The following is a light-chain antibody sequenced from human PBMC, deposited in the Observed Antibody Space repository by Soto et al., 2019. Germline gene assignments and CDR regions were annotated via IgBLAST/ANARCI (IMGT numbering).Light chain of an antibody. CDR2: GAS. J-gene: IGKJ1*01. Sequence: EIVMTQSPATLSVSPGERATLSCRAGQSVSSNLAWYQQKPGQAPRLLIYGASTRATGIPARFSGSGSGTEFTLTISSLQSEDFAVYYCQQYRGTFGQGTKVDIK. CDR1: QSVSSN. CDR3: QQYRGT. V-gene: IGKV3-15*01.